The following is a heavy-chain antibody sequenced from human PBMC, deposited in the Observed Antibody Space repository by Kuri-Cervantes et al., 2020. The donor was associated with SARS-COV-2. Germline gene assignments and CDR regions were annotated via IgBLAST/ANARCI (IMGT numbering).Heavy chain of an antibody. D-gene: IGHD2-2*01. CDR1: GGSISSSSYY. CDR2: IYYSGST. CDR3: ARLSRRYCSSTSCTPYYFDY. V-gene: IGHV4-39*01. Sequence: ESLKISCTVSGGSISSSSYYWGWIRQPPGKGLEWIGSIYYSGSTYYNPSLKSRVTISVDTSKNQFSLKLSSVAAADTAVYYCARLSRRYCSSTSCTPYYFDYWGQGTLVTVSS. J-gene: IGHJ4*02.